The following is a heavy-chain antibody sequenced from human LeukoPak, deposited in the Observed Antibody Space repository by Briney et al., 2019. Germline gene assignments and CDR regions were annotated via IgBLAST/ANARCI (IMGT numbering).Heavy chain of an antibody. CDR3: AKGGLITMLRGVQRDHYFDY. Sequence: GGSLRLSCGVSGFTFSSYGMHWVRQAPGKGLEWVAYIRYDGSNRHYADSVKGRFTISRDNSKNTLYLQMNSLRVEDTAVYYCAKGGLITMLRGVQRDHYFDYWGQGTLVSVSS. D-gene: IGHD3-10*01. CDR2: IRYDGSNR. CDR1: GFTFSSYG. V-gene: IGHV3-30*02. J-gene: IGHJ4*02.